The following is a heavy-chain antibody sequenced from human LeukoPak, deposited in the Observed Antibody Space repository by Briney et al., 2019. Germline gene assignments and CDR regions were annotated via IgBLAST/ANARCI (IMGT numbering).Heavy chain of an antibody. CDR2: INGDGSST. Sequence: PGGSLRLSRAASGFTFSSYWMHWVRQAPGKGLVWVSRINGDGSSTTYADSVEGRFTISRDNAKNTLYLQMSSLRAEDTALYYCATGATALDYWGQGSLVTVSS. CDR1: GFTFSSYW. D-gene: IGHD1-26*01. V-gene: IGHV3-74*01. CDR3: ATGATALDY. J-gene: IGHJ4*02.